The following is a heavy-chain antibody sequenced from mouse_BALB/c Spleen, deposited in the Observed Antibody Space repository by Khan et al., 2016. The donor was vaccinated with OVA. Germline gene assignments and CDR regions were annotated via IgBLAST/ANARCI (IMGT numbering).Heavy chain of an antibody. V-gene: IGHV14-3*02. CDR2: IDPQNGNT. Sequence: VQLQQSGAELVKSGATVKMSCTASGFTFKDSYMHWLKQWPEQGLEWIGRIDPQNGNTKYDPKFQGKATRTADTSSNTAYLQVSSRTSEGAAVYYSDRIARKWGQGTTLTVSS. J-gene: IGHJ2*01. CDR3: DRIARK. CDR1: GFTFKDSY.